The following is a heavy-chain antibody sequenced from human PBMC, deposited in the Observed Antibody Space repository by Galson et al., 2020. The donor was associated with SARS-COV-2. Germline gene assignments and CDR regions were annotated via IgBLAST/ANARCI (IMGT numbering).Heavy chain of an antibody. CDR2: ISSSGSTI. CDR3: ARDISVLYYYYGMDV. Sequence: GGSLRLSCAASGFTFSDYYMSWIRQAPGKGLEWVSYISSSGSTIYYADSVNGRFTISRDNAKNSLYLQMNSLRAEDTAVYYCARDISVLYYYYGMDVWGQGTTVTVSS. J-gene: IGHJ6*02. V-gene: IGHV3-11*01. CDR1: GFTFSDYY. D-gene: IGHD2-15*01.